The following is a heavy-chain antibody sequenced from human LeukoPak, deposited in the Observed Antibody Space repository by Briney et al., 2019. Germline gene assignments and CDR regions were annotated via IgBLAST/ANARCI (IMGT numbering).Heavy chain of an antibody. D-gene: IGHD5-18*01. CDR2: IYYSGST. V-gene: IGHV4-59*08. CDR1: GGSISSYY. Sequence: SETLSLTCTVPGGSISSYYWSWIRQPPGKGLEWIGYIYYSGSTNYNPSLKSRVTISVDTSKNQFSLKLSSVTAADTAVYYCARQRTANRNDYYYYYGMDVWGQGTTVTVSS. J-gene: IGHJ6*02. CDR3: ARQRTANRNDYYYYYGMDV.